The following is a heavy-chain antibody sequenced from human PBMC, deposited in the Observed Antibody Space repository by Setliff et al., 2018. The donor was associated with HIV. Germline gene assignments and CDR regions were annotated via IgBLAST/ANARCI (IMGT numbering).Heavy chain of an antibody. CDR3: ARDVITDDYAAFDI. D-gene: IGHD3-22*01. CDR1: GYTFTTYG. CDR2: ISTYNGNT. V-gene: IGHV1-18*01. Sequence: EASVKVSCKASGYTFTTYGITWVRQAPGQGLEWMGWISTYNGNTNYAQKFQGRVTMTTDTSTSTAYMELRSLRSDDTAVYYCARDVITDDYAAFDIWGQGTMVTVSS. J-gene: IGHJ3*02.